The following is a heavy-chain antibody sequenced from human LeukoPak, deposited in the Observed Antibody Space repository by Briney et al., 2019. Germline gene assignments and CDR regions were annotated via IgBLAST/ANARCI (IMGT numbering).Heavy chain of an antibody. V-gene: IGHV4-34*01. J-gene: IGHJ4*02. D-gene: IGHD3-16*01. CDR3: ARERFVDY. CDR1: GGSFSGYY. Sequence: SETLSLTCAVYGGSFSGYYWSWIRQPPGKGLEWIGEINHSGSTNYNPSLKSRVTISVDTSKNQFSLKLSSVTAADTAVYYCARERFVDYWGQGTLVTVSS. CDR2: INHSGST.